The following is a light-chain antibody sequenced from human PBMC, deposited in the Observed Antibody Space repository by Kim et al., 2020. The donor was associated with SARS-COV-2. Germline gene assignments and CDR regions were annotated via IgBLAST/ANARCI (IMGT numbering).Light chain of an antibody. CDR1: QDIMNH. J-gene: IGKJ5*01. CDR2: SAS. CDR3: QQYNSYPIT. Sequence: ESLGDRVTITCRASQDIMNHLVWFQQKPGKAPKSLIYSASSLQSEVPSHFSGSGSGTDFTLTISSLQPEDFATYYCQQYNSYPITFGQGTRLEIK. V-gene: IGKV1-16*02.